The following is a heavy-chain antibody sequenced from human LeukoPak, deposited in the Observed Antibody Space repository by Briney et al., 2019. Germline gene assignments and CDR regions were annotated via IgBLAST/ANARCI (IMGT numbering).Heavy chain of an antibody. D-gene: IGHD3-10*01. CDR1: GDSVSRSDW. V-gene: IGHV4-4*02. CDR3: AASPRSGAYYMDV. J-gene: IGHJ6*03. CDR2: IHQFGSP. Sequence: SETLSLTCTVSGDSVSRSDWWSWVRQPPGKGLEWIGEIHQFGSPNYNPSLKSRVTLLVDKSSNQFSLKLSSVTAADTAVYYCAASPRSGAYYMDVWGKGTTVTVSS.